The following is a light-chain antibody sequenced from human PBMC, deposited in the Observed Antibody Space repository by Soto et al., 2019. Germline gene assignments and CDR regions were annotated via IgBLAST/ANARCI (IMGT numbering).Light chain of an antibody. CDR1: QGISSY. Sequence: AIRMTESPSSLSASTGERVTMTCRASQGISSYLSWYQQKPGKAPKLLIYAASTLQSGVPSRFSGSGSGTYFTLTISCLQSEDFATYYCQQYYSYPWTFGQGTKVDIK. CDR2: AAS. V-gene: IGKV1-8*01. J-gene: IGKJ1*01. CDR3: QQYYSYPWT.